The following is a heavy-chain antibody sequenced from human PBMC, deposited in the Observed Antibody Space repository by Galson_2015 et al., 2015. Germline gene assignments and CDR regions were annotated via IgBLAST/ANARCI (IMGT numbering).Heavy chain of an antibody. V-gene: IGHV3-30*04. CDR2: ISFDGRDK. CDR1: GFTFSSYA. J-gene: IGHJ4*02. D-gene: IGHD2-15*01. Sequence: SLRLSCAASGFTFSSYAMYWVRQAPGKGLEWVAVISFDGRDKYYADSVKGRFTISRDNSKNTLYLQMNSLRGEDTAVYYCARSYCSGPSCPHDYWGQGTLVTVSS. CDR3: ARSYCSGPSCPHDY.